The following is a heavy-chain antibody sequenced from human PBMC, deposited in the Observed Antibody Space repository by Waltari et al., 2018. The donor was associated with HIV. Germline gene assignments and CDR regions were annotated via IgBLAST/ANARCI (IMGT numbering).Heavy chain of an antibody. CDR2: ISEYPGNA. D-gene: IGHD1-7*01. V-gene: IGHV1-18*01. Sequence: QVQLVQSGGEVKKFGASVKVSCKASGYSLTQYGFTWVRQAPGQGLEWMAWISEYPGNAKYAPKVQGRVTLTKDPPTATVYMELRSLGPDDTAVYYCARGGGNYARNALDVWGQGTMVTVSP. J-gene: IGHJ3*01. CDR1: GYSLTQYG. CDR3: ARGGGNYARNALDV.